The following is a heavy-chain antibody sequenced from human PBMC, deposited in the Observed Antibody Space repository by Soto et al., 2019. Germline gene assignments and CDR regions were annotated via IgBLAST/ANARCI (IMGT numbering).Heavy chain of an antibody. CDR2: IWSDGSNK. CDR1: GFTFSSYG. J-gene: IGHJ6*02. CDR3: TTDFPEYYDFWSGYQPHYYYYGMDV. V-gene: IGHV3-33*01. Sequence: PGGSLRLSCAASGFTFSSYGMHWVRQAPGKGLEWVAVIWSDGSNKYYADPVKGRFTISRDNSKNTLYLQMNSLRAEDTAVYYCTTDFPEYYDFWSGYQPHYYYYGMDVWGQGTTVTVSS. D-gene: IGHD3-3*01.